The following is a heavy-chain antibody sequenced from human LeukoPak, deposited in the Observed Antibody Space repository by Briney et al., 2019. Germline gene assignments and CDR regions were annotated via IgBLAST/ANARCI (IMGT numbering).Heavy chain of an antibody. CDR3: ARALTTKLVGAFDI. J-gene: IGHJ3*02. CDR2: IKQDGSEK. Sequence: HPGGSLRLSCAASGFTFSSNWMSWVRQAPGKGLEWVANIKQDGSEKNYVDSVKGRFSISRDNAKNSLYLQMNSLRAEDTAVYYCARALTTKLVGAFDIWGQGTMVTVSS. CDR1: GFTFSSNW. D-gene: IGHD2/OR15-2a*01. V-gene: IGHV3-7*04.